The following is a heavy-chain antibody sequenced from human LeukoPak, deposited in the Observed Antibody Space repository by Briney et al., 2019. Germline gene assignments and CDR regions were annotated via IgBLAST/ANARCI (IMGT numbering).Heavy chain of an antibody. Sequence: GASVKVSCKASGYTFTGYYMHWVRQAPGQGLEWMGWINPNSGGTSYAQKFQGWVTMTRDTSISTAYMELRSLRSDDTAVYYCARKPLGYCSSTSCSYYYYGMDVWDQGTTVTVSS. D-gene: IGHD2-2*01. J-gene: IGHJ6*02. CDR2: INPNSGGT. CDR1: GYTFTGYY. V-gene: IGHV1-2*04. CDR3: ARKPLGYCSSTSCSYYYYGMDV.